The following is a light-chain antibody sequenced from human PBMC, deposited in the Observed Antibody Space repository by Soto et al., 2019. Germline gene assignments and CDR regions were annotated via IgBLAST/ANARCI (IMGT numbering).Light chain of an antibody. CDR2: GNI. V-gene: IGLV1-40*01. CDR3: PTYDSSLGGRV. CDR1: SSNIGADHD. Sequence: QSVLTQPPSVSGAPGQRVTISCSGSSSNIGADHDVHWYQQLPGTAPKLLIYGNIKRPSGVPDRFSGSKSGTSATLAITGLQAGDEADYYCPTYDSSLGGRVFGGGTKLTVL. J-gene: IGLJ3*02.